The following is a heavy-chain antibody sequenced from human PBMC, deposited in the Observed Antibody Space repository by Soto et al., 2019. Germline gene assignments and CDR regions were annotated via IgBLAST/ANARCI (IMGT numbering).Heavy chain of an antibody. CDR1: GYTFTGYY. V-gene: IGHV1-2*04. J-gene: IGHJ6*02. CDR3: ARDRTRLRCSSTSCYDGLSEYYYYGMDV. D-gene: IGHD2-2*01. CDR2: INPNSGGT. Sequence: GASVKVSCKASGYTFTGYYMHWVRQAPGQGLEWMGWINPNSGGTNYAQKFQGWVTMTRDTSISTAYMELSRLRSDDTAVYYCARDRTRLRCSSTSCYDGLSEYYYYGMDVWGQGTTVTVSS.